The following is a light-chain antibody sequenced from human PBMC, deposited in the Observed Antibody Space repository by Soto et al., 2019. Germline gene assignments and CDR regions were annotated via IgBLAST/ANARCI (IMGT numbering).Light chain of an antibody. CDR2: DVS. CDR3: SSYTGDNTHV. CDR1: SSDIGGYNY. J-gene: IGLJ1*01. V-gene: IGLV2-14*03. Sequence: QSALTQPASVSGSPGQSITISCTGSSSDIGGYNYVSWYQQHPGKAPKLMINDVSNRPSGVSYRFSGSKSGNTASLTISGLQAEDEADYYCSSYTGDNTHVFGSGTKVTGL.